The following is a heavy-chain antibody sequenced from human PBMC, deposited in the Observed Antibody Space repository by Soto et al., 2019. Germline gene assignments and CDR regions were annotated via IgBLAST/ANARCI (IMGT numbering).Heavy chain of an antibody. CDR1: GFTFSSYG. CDR2: IWYDGSNK. J-gene: IGHJ4*02. D-gene: IGHD2-2*01. Sequence: QVQLVESGGGVVQPGRSLRLSCAASGFTFSSYGMHWVRQAPGKGLERVAVIWYDGSNKYYADSVKGRFTISRDNSKNTLYLQMNSLRAEDTPVYYCARENQVVPAAPDYFDYWGQGTLVTVSS. CDR3: ARENQVVPAAPDYFDY. V-gene: IGHV3-33*01.